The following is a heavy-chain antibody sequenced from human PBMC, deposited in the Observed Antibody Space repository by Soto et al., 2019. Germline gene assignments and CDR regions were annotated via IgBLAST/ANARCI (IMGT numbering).Heavy chain of an antibody. CDR2: ISYDGSNK. D-gene: IGHD1-26*01. V-gene: IGHV3-30*18. CDR1: GFTFSSYG. Sequence: LRLSCAASGFTFSSYGMHWVRQAPGKGLEWVAVISYDGSNKYYADSVKGRFTISRDNSKNTLYLQMSSLRAEDTAVYYCAKDRSYMYSGPVDYWGQGTLVTVSS. J-gene: IGHJ4*02. CDR3: AKDRSYMYSGPVDY.